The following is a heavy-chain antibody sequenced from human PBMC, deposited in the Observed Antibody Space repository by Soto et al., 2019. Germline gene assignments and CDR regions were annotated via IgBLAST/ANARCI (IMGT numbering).Heavy chain of an antibody. J-gene: IGHJ6*02. CDR1: GGTFSIYA. CDR2: IIPIFGTA. V-gene: IGHV1-69*01. CDR3: ASVPSITIFGVASTEYYYYYGMDV. D-gene: IGHD3-3*01. Sequence: QVQLVQSGAEVKKPGSSVKVSCKASGGTFSIYAISWVRQAPGQWLEWMGGIIPIFGTANYAQKFQGRVTITADESTSTAYLELSSLRSEDTAVYYCASVPSITIFGVASTEYYYYYGMDVWGQGTTVTVSS.